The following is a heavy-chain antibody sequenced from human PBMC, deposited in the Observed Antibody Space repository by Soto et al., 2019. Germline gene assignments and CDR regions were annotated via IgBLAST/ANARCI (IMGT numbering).Heavy chain of an antibody. V-gene: IGHV3-23*01. CDR1: GFTFSSYA. D-gene: IGHD3-16*01. CDR2: ISGSGGST. CDR3: AKDSMITFGGVINWFDP. Sequence: ESGGGLVQPGGSLRLSCAASGFTFSSYAMSWVRQAPGKGLEWVSAISGSGGSTYYADSVKGRFTISRDNSKNTLYLQMNSLRAEDTAVYYCAKDSMITFGGVINWFDPWGQGTLVTVSS. J-gene: IGHJ5*02.